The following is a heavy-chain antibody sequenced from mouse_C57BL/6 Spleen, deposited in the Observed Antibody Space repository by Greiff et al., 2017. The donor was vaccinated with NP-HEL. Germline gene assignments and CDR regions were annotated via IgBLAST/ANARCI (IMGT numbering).Heavy chain of an antibody. J-gene: IGHJ2*01. Sequence: QVQLQQSGPELVKPGASVKISCKASGYAFSSSWMNWVKQRPGKGLEWIGRIYPGDGDTNYNGKFKGTATLTADKSSSTAYMQLSSLTSEDSAVYFCARRANWDYFDYWGQGTTLTVSS. V-gene: IGHV1-82*01. CDR2: IYPGDGDT. D-gene: IGHD4-1*01. CDR1: GYAFSSSW. CDR3: ARRANWDYFDY.